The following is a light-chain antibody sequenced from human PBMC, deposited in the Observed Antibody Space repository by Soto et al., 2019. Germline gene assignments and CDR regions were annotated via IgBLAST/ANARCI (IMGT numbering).Light chain of an antibody. CDR3: QQYDSYSYT. Sequence: DIQMTQSPSTLSASVGDRATITCRASQSVSTSLAWYQQKPGKAPKLPIFKASSLESGVPSRFSGSGSGTEFTLTISSLQPDDFATDYCQQYDSYSYTFGQGTTVEIK. CDR1: QSVSTS. J-gene: IGKJ2*01. V-gene: IGKV1-5*03. CDR2: KAS.